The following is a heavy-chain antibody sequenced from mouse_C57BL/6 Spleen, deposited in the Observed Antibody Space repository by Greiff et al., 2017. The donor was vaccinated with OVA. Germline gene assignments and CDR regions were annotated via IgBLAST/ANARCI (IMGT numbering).Heavy chain of an antibody. D-gene: IGHD2-4*01. CDR2: IWSGGST. V-gene: IGHV2-2*01. Sequence: QVQLQQSGPGLVQPSQSLSITCTVSGFSLTSYGVHWVRQSPGKGLEWLGVIWSGGSTDYNAAFISRLSISKDNSKSQVFFKMNSLQADDTAIYYCASYEYVYWYFDVWGTGTTVTVSS. J-gene: IGHJ1*03. CDR3: ASYEYVYWYFDV. CDR1: GFSLTSYG.